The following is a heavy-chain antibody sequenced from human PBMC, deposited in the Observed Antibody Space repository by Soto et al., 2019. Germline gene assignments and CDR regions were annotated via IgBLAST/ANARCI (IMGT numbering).Heavy chain of an antibody. J-gene: IGHJ6*02. D-gene: IGHD4-17*01. CDR1: GFTFSSYS. Sequence: PGGSLRLSCAASGFTFSSYSMNWVRQAPGRGLEWVSSISSSSSYIYYADPVKGRFTISRDNAKNSLYLQMNSLRAEDTAVYYCASYGEGYYYYYGMDVWGQGTTVTVSS. CDR2: ISSSSSYI. CDR3: ASYGEGYYYYYGMDV. V-gene: IGHV3-21*01.